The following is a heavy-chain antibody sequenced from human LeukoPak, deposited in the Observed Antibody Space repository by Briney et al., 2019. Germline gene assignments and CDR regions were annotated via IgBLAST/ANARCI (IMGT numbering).Heavy chain of an antibody. V-gene: IGHV1-24*01. CDR2: FDPEEGGT. CDR1: GYTLTDLS. Sequence: GASVKVSCKVSGYTLTDLSIHWVRQAPGKGLGWMGGFDPEEGGTISTQKYQGRVTMKENTSTGTAYMELSSLRSEETAVYISAKEGYDYSGSSGPYNWFDPWGQGTLVTVSS. D-gene: IGHD3-22*01. J-gene: IGHJ5*02. CDR3: AKEGYDYSGSSGPYNWFDP.